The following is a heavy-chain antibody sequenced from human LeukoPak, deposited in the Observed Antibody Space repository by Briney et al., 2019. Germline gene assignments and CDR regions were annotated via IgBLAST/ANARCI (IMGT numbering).Heavy chain of an antibody. CDR1: GFTFSGSA. CDR3: RGVPAAGGVDY. CDR2: IRSNANSYAT. D-gene: IGHD2-2*01. V-gene: IGHV3-73*01. Sequence: GGSLRLSCAASGFTFSGSAMHWVRRASGKGLEWVGRIRSNANSYATAYAASVKGRFTISRDDSKNTAYLQMNSLKTEDTAVYYCRGVPAAGGVDYWGQGTLVTVSS. J-gene: IGHJ4*02.